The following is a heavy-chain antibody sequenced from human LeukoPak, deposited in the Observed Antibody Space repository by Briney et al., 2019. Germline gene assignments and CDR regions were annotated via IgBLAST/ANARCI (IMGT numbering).Heavy chain of an antibody. CDR2: INPNSGGT. Sequence: ASVKVSFKASGYTFTGYYMHWVRQAPGQGLEWMGWINPNSGGTNYAQKFQGRVTMTRDTSISTAYMELSRLRSDDTAVYYCARGYSGYEVFYYYYYYMDVWGKGTTVTVSS. CDR3: ARGYSGYEVFYYYYYYMDV. CDR1: GYTFTGYY. D-gene: IGHD5-12*01. V-gene: IGHV1-2*02. J-gene: IGHJ6*03.